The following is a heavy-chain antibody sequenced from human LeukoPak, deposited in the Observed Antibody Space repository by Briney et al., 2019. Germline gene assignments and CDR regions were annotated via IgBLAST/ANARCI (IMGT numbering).Heavy chain of an antibody. CDR3: ARGGGDYCDVSAYPDY. V-gene: IGHV1-18*01. D-gene: IGHD3-22*01. CDR1: GYTFTSYG. Sequence: ASVKVSCKASGYTFTSYGITWVRQAPGQGLEWMGWISTYNGDTKYAQKLQGRVTMTTDTSTTTAYMELRSLRSDDTAVYYCARGGGDYCDVSAYPDYWGQGTLVTVSP. J-gene: IGHJ4*02. CDR2: ISTYNGDT.